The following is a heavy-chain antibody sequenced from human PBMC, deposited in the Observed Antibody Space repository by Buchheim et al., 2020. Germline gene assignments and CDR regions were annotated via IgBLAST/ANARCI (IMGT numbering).Heavy chain of an antibody. CDR3: ARDYGDFWSGRLPMGPDAFDI. CDR1: GGSISSGGYY. J-gene: IGHJ3*02. Sequence: QVQLQESGPGLVKPSQTLSLTCTVSGGSISSGGYYWSWIRQHPGKGLEWIGYIYYSGSTYYNPSLKSRVTISVDTSKNQFSRKLSSVTAADTAVYYCARDYGDFWSGRLPMGPDAFDIWGQGT. CDR2: IYYSGST. V-gene: IGHV4-31*03. D-gene: IGHD3-3*01.